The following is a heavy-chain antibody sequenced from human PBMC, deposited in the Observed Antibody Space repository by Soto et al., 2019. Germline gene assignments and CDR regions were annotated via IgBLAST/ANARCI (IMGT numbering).Heavy chain of an antibody. CDR2: IYYSGST. D-gene: IGHD5-12*01. V-gene: IGHV4-59*08. CDR1: GDSISRYY. J-gene: IGHJ6*03. Sequence: SETLSLTCTVSGDSISRYYWSWDRQPPGKGLEWIGYIYYSGSTNYNPSLESRVTISVDMSKNQFSLRLSSVTAADTAVYYCARQGFDSSYYFYMDVWGNGTTVTVSS. CDR3: ARQGFDSSYYFYMDV.